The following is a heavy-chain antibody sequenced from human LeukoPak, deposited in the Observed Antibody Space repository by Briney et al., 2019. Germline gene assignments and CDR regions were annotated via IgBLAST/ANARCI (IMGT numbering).Heavy chain of an antibody. D-gene: IGHD1-26*01. V-gene: IGHV3-23*01. CDR2: ISGSDGST. Sequence: PGGSLRLSCAASGFTFSSYWMSWVRQAPGKGLEWVSGISGSDGSTNYADSVEGRFTISRDNSKNTLYLQVNSLRAEDTAVYYCARDRMGAILYFDSWGQGTLVTVSS. CDR1: GFTFSSYW. J-gene: IGHJ4*02. CDR3: ARDRMGAILYFDS.